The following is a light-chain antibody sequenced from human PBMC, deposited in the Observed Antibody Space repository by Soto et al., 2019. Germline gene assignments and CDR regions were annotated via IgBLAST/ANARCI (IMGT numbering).Light chain of an antibody. V-gene: IGKV1-5*01. CDR1: QSISSW. J-gene: IGKJ1*01. CDR3: QQYNSYSWT. CDR2: DAS. Sequence: DIQMTQSPSALSASVGDRATITCRASQSISSWLAWYQQKPGKAPKLLIYDASTLQSGVPSRYSGSGSGTEFTLTISNLQPDDFATYYCQQYNSYSWTFGQGTKV.